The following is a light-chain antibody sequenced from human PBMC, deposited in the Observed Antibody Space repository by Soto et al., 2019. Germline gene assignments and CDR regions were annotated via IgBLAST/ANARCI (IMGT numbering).Light chain of an antibody. CDR2: LSS. J-gene: IGKJ2*01. CDR3: MQSLQNPYT. V-gene: IGKV2-28*01. CDR1: QSLLHPNGYNY. Sequence: DIVLTQSPLSLPVTPGEPASISCRSSQSLLHPNGYNYLAWFLQKPGQSRHVLIYLSSNRASGVPHRFSVSGSGRDFTLKISRVAAEDVGVFSCMQSLQNPYTFGQGNKLEIK.